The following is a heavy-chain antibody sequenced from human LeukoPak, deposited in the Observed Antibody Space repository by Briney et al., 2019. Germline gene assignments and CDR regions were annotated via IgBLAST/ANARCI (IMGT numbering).Heavy chain of an antibody. V-gene: IGHV4-59*08. CDR1: GGSISSYY. CDR2: IYYSGST. D-gene: IGHD6-13*01. Sequence: SETLSLTCTVSGGSISSYYWSWIRQPPGKGLKWIGYIYYSGSTNYNPSLKSRVTISVDTSKNQISLQLSSVTAADIAVYYCARHISAAGWDYWGQGTLVTVSS. CDR3: ARHISAAGWDY. J-gene: IGHJ4*02.